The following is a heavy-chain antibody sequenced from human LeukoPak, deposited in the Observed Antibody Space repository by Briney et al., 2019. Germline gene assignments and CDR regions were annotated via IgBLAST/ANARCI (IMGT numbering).Heavy chain of an antibody. CDR3: AKDLMAPFVSADV. Sequence: GGSLRLSCAASGFTFSSYGMHWVRQAPGKGLEWVAVIWYDGSNKYYADSVKGRFTISRDNSKNTLYLQMNSLRAEDTAVYYRAKDLMAPFVSADVWGKGTTVTVSS. CDR1: GFTFSSYG. J-gene: IGHJ6*04. CDR2: IWYDGSNK. V-gene: IGHV3-33*06. D-gene: IGHD2-8*01.